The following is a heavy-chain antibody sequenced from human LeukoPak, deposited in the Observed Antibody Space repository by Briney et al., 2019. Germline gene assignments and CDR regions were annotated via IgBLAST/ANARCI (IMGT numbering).Heavy chain of an antibody. CDR3: ARGGGLDV. V-gene: IGHV3-7*03. CDR2: INHNGNVN. Sequence: QTGGSLRLSCAASGFTFSSYSMNWVRQAPGKGLEWVASINHNGNVNYYVDSVNGGFTISRDNAKNSLYLQMSNLRAEDTAVYFCARGGGLDVWGQGATVTVSS. D-gene: IGHD3-16*01. CDR1: GFTFSSYS. J-gene: IGHJ6*02.